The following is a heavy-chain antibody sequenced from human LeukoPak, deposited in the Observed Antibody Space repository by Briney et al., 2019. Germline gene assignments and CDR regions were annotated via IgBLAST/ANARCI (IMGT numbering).Heavy chain of an antibody. CDR1: GYTFTSYG. CDR2: MNPNSGNT. Sequence: GASVKVSCKASGYTFTSYGINWVRQATGQGLEWMGWMNPNSGNTGYAQKFQGRVTMTRNTSISTAYMELSSLRSEDTAVYYCARGRSGERGRGRWFDPWGQGTLVTVSS. CDR3: ARGRSGERGRGRWFDP. D-gene: IGHD7-27*01. V-gene: IGHV1-8*02. J-gene: IGHJ5*02.